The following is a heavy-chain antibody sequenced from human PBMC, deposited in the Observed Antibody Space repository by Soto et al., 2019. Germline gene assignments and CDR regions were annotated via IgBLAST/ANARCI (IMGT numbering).Heavy chain of an antibody. CDR3: ARDRRDSSGFGGFDP. CDR2: ISAGNGNT. J-gene: IGHJ5*02. V-gene: IGHV1-3*01. CDR1: GYTFTSYA. Sequence: ASVKVSCKASGYTFTSYAMHWVRQAPGQRLEWMGWISAGNGNTKYSQKFQGRVTITRDTSASTAYMELSSLRSEDTAVYYCARDRRDSSGFGGFDPWGQGTLVTVSS. D-gene: IGHD6-19*01.